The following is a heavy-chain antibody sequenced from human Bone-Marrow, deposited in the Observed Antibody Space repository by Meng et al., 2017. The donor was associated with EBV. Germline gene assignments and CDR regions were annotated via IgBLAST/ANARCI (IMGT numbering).Heavy chain of an antibody. Sequence: VQLVRPGSGFNKPGASVKVTGKASGYTFTSYAMNWVRQAPGQGLEWMGWINTNTGNPTYAQGFTGRFVFSLDTSVSTAYLQISSLKAEDTAVYYCARGGDEGWFDPWGQGTLVTVSS. CDR3: ARGGDEGWFDP. CDR2: INTNTGNP. CDR1: GYTFTSYA. J-gene: IGHJ5*02. D-gene: IGHD7-27*01. V-gene: IGHV7-4-1*02.